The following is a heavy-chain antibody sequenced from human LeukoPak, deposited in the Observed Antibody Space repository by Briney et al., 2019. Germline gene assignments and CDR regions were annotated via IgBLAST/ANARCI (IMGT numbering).Heavy chain of an antibody. CDR1: GGSISSYY. J-gene: IGHJ6*02. D-gene: IGHD6-13*01. CDR3: ARGGYSSSWYRPYYYGMDV. V-gene: IGHV4-59*08. CDR2: IYYSGST. Sequence: PSETLSLTCRVSGGSISSYYWSWIRQPPGKGLEWIGYIYYSGSTKYNPSLKSRVTISVDTSKNQFSLKLSSVTAADTAVYYCARGGYSSSWYRPYYYGMDVWGQGTTVTVSS.